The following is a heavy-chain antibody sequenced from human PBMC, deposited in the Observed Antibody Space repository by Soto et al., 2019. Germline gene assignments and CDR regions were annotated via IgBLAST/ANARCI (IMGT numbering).Heavy chain of an antibody. D-gene: IGHD3-16*02. J-gene: IGHJ4*02. CDR2: INHSGST. CDR1: GGSFSGYY. CDR3: GLHLGELSFIDY. Sequence: SETLSLTCAVYGGSFSGYYWSWIRQPPGKGLEWIGEINHSGSTNYNPSLKSRVTISVDTSKNQFSLKLSSVTAADTAVYYCGLHLGELSFIDYWGQGTLVTVSS. V-gene: IGHV4-34*01.